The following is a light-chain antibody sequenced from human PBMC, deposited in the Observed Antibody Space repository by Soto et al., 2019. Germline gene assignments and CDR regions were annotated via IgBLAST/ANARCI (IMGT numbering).Light chain of an antibody. CDR1: SSDVGGYKY. J-gene: IGLJ1*01. CDR3: CSYAGSFTYV. V-gene: IGLV2-11*01. CDR2: DVN. Sequence: QSALTQPRSVSGSPGQSVTMSCTGTSSDVGGYKYVSWYQQHPGKAPKLMLYDVNERPSGVPDRFSGSKSGNTASLTISGLQAEDEADYYCCSYAGSFTYVFGTGTKLTVL.